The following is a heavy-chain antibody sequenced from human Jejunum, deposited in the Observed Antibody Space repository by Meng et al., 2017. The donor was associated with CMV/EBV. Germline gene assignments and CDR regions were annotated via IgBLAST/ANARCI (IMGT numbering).Heavy chain of an antibody. J-gene: IGHJ4*02. CDR2: IYYSGST. Sequence: CWGCGRQPPGKGLEWIGSIYYSGSTFYNPSLKSRVTISLDTSKNQFSLKLSSVTAADTAVYYCGREMGFSKGLTPDRYFHFWGQGTLVTVSS. D-gene: IGHD6-13*01. CDR3: GREMGFSKGLTPDRYFHF. CDR1: C. V-gene: IGHV4-39*07.